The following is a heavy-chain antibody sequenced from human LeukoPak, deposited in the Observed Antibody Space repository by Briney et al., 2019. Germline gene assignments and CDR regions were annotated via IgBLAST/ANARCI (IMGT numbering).Heavy chain of an antibody. V-gene: IGHV3-7*01. D-gene: IGHD6-19*01. J-gene: IGHJ4*02. CDR2: IKQDGSEK. Sequence: GGSLRLSCAASGFTFSSYWMSWVRQAPGKGLEWVANIKQDGSEKYYVDSVKGRFTISRDNAKNSLYLQMNSLRAEDTAVYYCARIGKGSGWSYANYYFDYWGQGTLVTVSS. CDR1: GFTFSSYW. CDR3: ARIGKGSGWSYANYYFDY.